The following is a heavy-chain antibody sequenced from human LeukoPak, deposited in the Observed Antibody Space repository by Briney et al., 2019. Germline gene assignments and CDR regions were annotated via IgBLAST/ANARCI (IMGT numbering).Heavy chain of an antibody. CDR3: ARGRRIWEY. Sequence: SETLSLTCAVYGGSFSGYYWSWIRQPQGKGLEWIGENNHSGSTNYNPSLKSRVTISVDTSKNQFSLKLSSVTAADTAVYYCARGRRIWEYWGQGTLVTVSS. V-gene: IGHV4-34*01. CDR2: NNHSGST. CDR1: GGSFSGYY. D-gene: IGHD3-16*01. J-gene: IGHJ4*02.